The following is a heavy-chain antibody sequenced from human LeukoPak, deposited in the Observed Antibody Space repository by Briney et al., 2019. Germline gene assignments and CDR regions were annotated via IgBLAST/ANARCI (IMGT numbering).Heavy chain of an antibody. V-gene: IGHV3-11*01. Sequence: GGSLRLSCAASGFTFSDYYMSWIRQAPGKGLEWVSYISSSGSTIYYADSVKGRLTISRDNAKNSLYLQMNSLRAEDTAVYYCARDRYYDSSGYSGYWGQGTLVTVSS. CDR2: ISSSGSTI. CDR1: GFTFSDYY. CDR3: ARDRYYDSSGYSGY. J-gene: IGHJ4*02. D-gene: IGHD3-22*01.